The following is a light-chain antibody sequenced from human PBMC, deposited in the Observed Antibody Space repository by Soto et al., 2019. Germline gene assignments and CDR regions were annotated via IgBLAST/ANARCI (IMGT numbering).Light chain of an antibody. CDR1: QDINNY. J-gene: IGKJ2*01. CDR3: QQYYNYPRYT. V-gene: IGKV1-8*01. CDR2: AAS. Sequence: IRMTQSPSSFSASTGDRVTITCRATQDINNYLAWYQQRPGQAPKLLIYAASTLQSGVPSRFSGSGSGTDFTLTISSLQSEDFATYYCQQYYNYPRYTFGQGTKLEIK.